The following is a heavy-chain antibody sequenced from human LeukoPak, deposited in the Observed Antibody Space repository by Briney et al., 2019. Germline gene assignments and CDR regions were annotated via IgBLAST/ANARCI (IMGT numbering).Heavy chain of an antibody. Sequence: PGGSLRLSCTASGFTFSNFWMGWVRQAPGKGLEWVANIKQDETEKFYLGSVKGRFTISRDNSKNTLYLQMNSLRAEDTAVYYCAKWLGGWFLSSMYYFDYWGQGTLVTVSS. V-gene: IGHV3-7*03. J-gene: IGHJ4*02. CDR3: AKWLGGWFLSSMYYFDY. CDR1: GFTFSNFW. D-gene: IGHD3-10*01. CDR2: IKQDETEK.